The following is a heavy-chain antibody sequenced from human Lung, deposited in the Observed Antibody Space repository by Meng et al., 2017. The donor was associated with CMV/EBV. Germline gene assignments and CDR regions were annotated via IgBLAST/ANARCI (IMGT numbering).Heavy chain of an antibody. V-gene: IGHV3-48*03. J-gene: IGHJ6*02. CDR2: ISSSGSTI. Sequence: SXAASGFTFSSYEMNWVRQAPGKGLEWVSYISSSGSTIYYADSVKGRFTISRDNAKNSLYLQMNSLRAEDTAVYYCARDRRETYYYDFWSGYYPYYYYYGMDVRXQGTTVTVSS. D-gene: IGHD3-3*01. CDR3: ARDRRETYYYDFWSGYYPYYYYYGMDV. CDR1: GFTFSSYE.